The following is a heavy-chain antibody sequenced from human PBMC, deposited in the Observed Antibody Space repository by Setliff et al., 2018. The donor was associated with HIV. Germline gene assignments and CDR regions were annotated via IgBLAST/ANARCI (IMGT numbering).Heavy chain of an antibody. CDR1: GFSISRSYY. V-gene: IGHV4-38-2*01. D-gene: IGHD2-15*01. J-gene: IGHJ1*01. CDR2: VYHSGST. CDR3: ARGGRHDRNRWYVTHQYFKY. Sequence: PSETLSLTCAVSGFSISRSYYWAWIRQPPGKGLEWIASVYHSGSTYYNPSLKSRVAISVDTSKNQFSLRVSSVTATDTAVYFCARGGRHDRNRWYVTHQYFKYWGQGTLVTVSS.